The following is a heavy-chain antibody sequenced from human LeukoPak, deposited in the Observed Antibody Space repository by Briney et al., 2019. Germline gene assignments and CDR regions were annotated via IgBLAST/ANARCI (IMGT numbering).Heavy chain of an antibody. CDR3: AKVSVVTADYAFDI. CDR1: GFTFSSYA. J-gene: IGHJ3*02. D-gene: IGHD2-21*02. V-gene: IGHV3-30-3*01. Sequence: GRSLRLSCAASGFTFSSYAMHWVRQAPGKGLEWVAVISYDGSNKYYADSVKGRFTISRDNAKNSLYLQMNSLRAEDTALYYCAKVSVVTADYAFDIWGQGTMVTVSS. CDR2: ISYDGSNK.